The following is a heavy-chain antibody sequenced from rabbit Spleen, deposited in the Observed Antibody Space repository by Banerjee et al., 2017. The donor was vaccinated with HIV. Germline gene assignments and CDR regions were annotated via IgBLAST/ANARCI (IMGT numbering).Heavy chain of an antibody. Sequence: QSLEESGGGLVQPEGSLALTCKASGFTISGSYFMHWVRQAPGKGLELIGCIRVSDGYTWYASWAKGRFTISKTSSTTVTLQVTRLTAADTATYFCAREGSGAYIDGYFNLWGPGTLVTVS. CDR2: IRVSDGYT. V-gene: IGHV1S40*01. J-gene: IGHJ4*01. CDR3: AREGSGAYIDGYFNL. CDR1: GFTISGSYF. D-gene: IGHD1-1*01.